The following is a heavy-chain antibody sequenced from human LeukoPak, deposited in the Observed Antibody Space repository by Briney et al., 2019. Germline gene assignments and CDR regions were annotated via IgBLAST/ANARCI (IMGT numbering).Heavy chain of an antibody. V-gene: IGHV3-30*02. CDR1: GMTFERHG. J-gene: IGHJ4*02. CDR2: IKYDGSRT. Sequence: GGSLRLSCAVSGMTFERHGMHWVRQPPGKGLEWLAFIKYDGSRTDYEDSVKGRFTVSRDNSKNTLYLEMSSLRAEDTAVYYCVKDTIFTVVSFDYWGQGTLVTVSS. D-gene: IGHD3-3*01. CDR3: VKDTIFTVVSFDY.